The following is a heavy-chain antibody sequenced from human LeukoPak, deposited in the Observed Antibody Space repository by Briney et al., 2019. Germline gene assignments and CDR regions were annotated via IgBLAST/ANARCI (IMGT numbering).Heavy chain of an antibody. CDR1: GFTFSSYA. V-gene: IGHV3-23*01. J-gene: IGHJ4*02. CDR3: AKDPPEIY. Sequence: GGSLRLSCAASGFTFSSYAMNWVRQAPGKGLEWVSAINDGGDYTYYADSVKGRFTISRDNSKNTLYLQMNSLRAKDTAVYYCAKDPPEIYWGQGTLVTVSS. CDR2: INDGGDYT.